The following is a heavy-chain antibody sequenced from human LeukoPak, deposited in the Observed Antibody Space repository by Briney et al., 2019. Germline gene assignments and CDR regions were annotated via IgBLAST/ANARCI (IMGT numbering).Heavy chain of an antibody. D-gene: IGHD3-9*01. CDR3: TTVGSDFDWLLLPPYYFDY. J-gene: IGHJ4*02. CDR2: IKSKTDGGTT. CDR1: GFTFSNAW. Sequence: GGSLRLSCAASGFTFSNAWMSWVRQAPGKGLEWVGRIKSKTDGGTTDYAAPVKGGFTISRDDSKNTLYLQMNSLKTEDTAVYYCTTVGSDFDWLLLPPYYFDYWGQGTLVTVSS. V-gene: IGHV3-15*01.